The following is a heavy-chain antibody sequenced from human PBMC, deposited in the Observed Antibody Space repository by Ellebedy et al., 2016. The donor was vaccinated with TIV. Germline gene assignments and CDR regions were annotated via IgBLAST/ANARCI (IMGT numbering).Heavy chain of an antibody. Sequence: HTGGSLRLSCAASGFTFSTYWIHWVRQAPGKGLVWVSRINSDGSSTRYADSVKGQFTMSRDNAKNTAYLQMNSLGAEDTAVYYCARRGDYSDISGYYDTNFDYWGQGTLVTVSS. D-gene: IGHD3-22*01. CDR3: ARRGDYSDISGYYDTNFDY. V-gene: IGHV3-74*01. CDR2: INSDGSST. J-gene: IGHJ4*02. CDR1: GFTFSTYW.